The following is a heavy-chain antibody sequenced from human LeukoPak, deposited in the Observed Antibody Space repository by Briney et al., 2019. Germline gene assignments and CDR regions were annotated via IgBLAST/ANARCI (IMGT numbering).Heavy chain of an antibody. J-gene: IGHJ5*02. V-gene: IGHV1-2*02. D-gene: IGHD2-2*02. CDR1: GYTFTGYY. CDR3: ARDGGYCSSTSCYTLHNWFDP. CDR2: INPNSGGT. Sequence: ASVKVSCKASGYTFTGYYMHWVRQAPGQGLEWMGWINPNSGGTNYAQKFQGRVTMTRDTSISTAYMELSRLRSDDTAVYYCARDGGYCSSTSCYTLHNWFDPWGQGTLVTVSS.